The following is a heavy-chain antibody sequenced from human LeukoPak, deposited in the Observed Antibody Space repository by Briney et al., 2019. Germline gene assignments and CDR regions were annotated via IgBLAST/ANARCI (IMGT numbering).Heavy chain of an antibody. Sequence: GRSLRLSCAASGFTFRSYAMHWVRQAPGKGLEWVAVISYDGSNKYYADSVKGRFTISRDNSKNTLYLQMNSLRAEDTAVYYCARESQGTGSFDYWGQETLVTVSS. CDR1: GFTFRSYA. V-gene: IGHV3-30*04. J-gene: IGHJ4*02. CDR3: ARESQGTGSFDY. D-gene: IGHD3-10*01. CDR2: ISYDGSNK.